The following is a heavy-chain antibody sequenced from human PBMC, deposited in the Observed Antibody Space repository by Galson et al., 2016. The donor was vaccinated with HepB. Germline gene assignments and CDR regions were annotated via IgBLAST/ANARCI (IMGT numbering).Heavy chain of an antibody. J-gene: IGHJ4*02. CDR2: ISMNGDRT. CDR3: VKDPTVN. Sequence: SLRLSCAASGFIFSNFDFYWIRQAPGKGLEHVSVISMNGDRTYYTDSVRGRFTIFRDNSKNMVYLQMSSLRVDDTAVYYCVKDPTVNWGQGTLVTVSS. CDR1: GFIFSNFD. V-gene: IGHV3-64D*09.